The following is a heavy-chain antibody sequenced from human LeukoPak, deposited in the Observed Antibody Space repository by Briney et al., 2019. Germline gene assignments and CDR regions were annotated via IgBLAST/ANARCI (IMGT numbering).Heavy chain of an antibody. CDR1: GFTLTQYY. D-gene: IGHD1-26*01. CDR2: ISPSGDSP. Sequence: EASVKVSCTASGFTLTQYYLHWVRQAPGQGLEFVGMISPSGDSPPYAQKFQDRVTMTRDMSTSTVYMELSNLRSEDTAVYFCARLVTGSNPADFWGQGTLVTVSS. V-gene: IGHV1-46*01. CDR3: ARLVTGSNPADF. J-gene: IGHJ4*02.